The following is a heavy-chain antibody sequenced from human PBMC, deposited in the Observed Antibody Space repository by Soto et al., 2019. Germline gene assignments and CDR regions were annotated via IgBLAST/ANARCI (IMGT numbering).Heavy chain of an antibody. Sequence: QLRLQESGPGLVKPSETLSLTCTVSGGSVSSSSYYWGWVRQPPGKGLEWIGSVYYSGSTYYNPSLESRVTISVDKSKIQFSLKLMSLSAADTAVYYCGRLEGLATISYYFDYWGQGALVTVSS. CDR1: GGSVSSSSYY. V-gene: IGHV4-39*01. CDR3: GRLEGLATISYYFDY. J-gene: IGHJ4*02. D-gene: IGHD3-9*01. CDR2: VYYSGST.